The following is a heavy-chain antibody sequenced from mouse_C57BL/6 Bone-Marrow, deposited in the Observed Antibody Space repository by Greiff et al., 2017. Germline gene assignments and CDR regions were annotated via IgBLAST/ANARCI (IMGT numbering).Heavy chain of an antibody. V-gene: IGHV1-62-2*01. CDR1: GYTFTEYT. Sequence: VKLQESGAELVKPGASVKLSCKASGYTFTEYTIHWVKQRSGQGLEWIGWCYPGSGSIKYNEKFKDKATLTADKSSSTVYMEHSRLTSDDSAVYFCARHEASYYYGSSPYFDYWGQGTTLTVSS. CDR3: ARHEASYYYGSSPYFDY. CDR2: CYPGSGSI. D-gene: IGHD1-1*01. J-gene: IGHJ2*01.